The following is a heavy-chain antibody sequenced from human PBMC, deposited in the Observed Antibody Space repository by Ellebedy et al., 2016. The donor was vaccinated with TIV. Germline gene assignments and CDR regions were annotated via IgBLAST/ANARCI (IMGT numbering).Heavy chain of an antibody. J-gene: IGHJ4*02. Sequence: GESLKISXAASGFRLSDHSMNWVRQAPGKGLEWVANIEGDGSQKYYVDSVKGRFTISRDNAKNSLYLQMNSLRAENTAVYFCARGEGWIDNWGQGTLVTVSS. CDR3: ARGEGWIDN. CDR1: GFRLSDHS. D-gene: IGHD5-24*01. V-gene: IGHV3-7*04. CDR2: IEGDGSQK.